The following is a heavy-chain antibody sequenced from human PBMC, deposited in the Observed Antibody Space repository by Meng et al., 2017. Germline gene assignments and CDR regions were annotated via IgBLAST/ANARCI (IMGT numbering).Heavy chain of an antibody. CDR1: GYSFTDYW. CDR3: ARRDDVTAAPFDY. Sequence: GESLKISCKGSGYSFTDYWIGWVRQMLGKGLEWMALISPRNSDTRYSPSFQGHVTISVDESISTAYLQWSSLKASDTAVYFCARRDDVTAAPFDYWGQGTLVTVSS. J-gene: IGHJ4*03. D-gene: IGHD2-2*01. V-gene: IGHV5-51*01. CDR2: ISPRNSDT.